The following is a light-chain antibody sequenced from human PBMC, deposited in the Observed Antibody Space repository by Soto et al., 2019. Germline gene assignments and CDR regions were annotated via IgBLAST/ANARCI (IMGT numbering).Light chain of an antibody. CDR2: GAS. Sequence: EIVLTQSPGTLSLSPGERATLSCRASQSVSSSYLAWYQQKPGQAPRLLIYGASSRATGIPDRFSGGGSGTDFTLTISRLEPEDFAVYYCQQFSSYPLTFGGGTIVDIK. J-gene: IGKJ4*01. CDR3: QQFSSYPLT. V-gene: IGKV3-20*01. CDR1: QSVSSSY.